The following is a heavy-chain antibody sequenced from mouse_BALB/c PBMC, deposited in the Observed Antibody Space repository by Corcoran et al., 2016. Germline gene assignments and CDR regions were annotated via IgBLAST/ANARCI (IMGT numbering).Heavy chain of an antibody. CDR1: GFNIKDTY. J-gene: IGHJ1*01. CDR2: IDPANGNT. CDR3: ARWDWYFDV. V-gene: IGHV14-3*02. Sequence: EVQLQQSGAELVKPGASVKLSCTASGFNIKDTYMHWVKQRPEQGLEWIGRIDPANGNTKYDPKFQGKATITADTSSNTAYLQLSSLTSEDTSVYYCARWDWYFDVCGAVTTVTVSS.